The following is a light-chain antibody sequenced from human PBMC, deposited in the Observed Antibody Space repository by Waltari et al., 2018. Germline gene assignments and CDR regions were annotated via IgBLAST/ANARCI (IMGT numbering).Light chain of an antibody. Sequence: QSALTQPASVSGSPGQSITISCTGTSSDIGAYNFVSWYQQHPGKAPKPMLYGVNNRPSGVSNRFSGSKSGNTASLTISGLQAEDEADYYCSSYTTTSTLYVFGTGTKVTVL. J-gene: IGLJ1*01. V-gene: IGLV2-14*01. CDR3: SSYTTTSTLYV. CDR2: GVN. CDR1: SSDIGAYNF.